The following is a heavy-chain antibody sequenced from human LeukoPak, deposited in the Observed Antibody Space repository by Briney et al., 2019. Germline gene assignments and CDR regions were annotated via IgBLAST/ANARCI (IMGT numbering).Heavy chain of an antibody. Sequence: SETLSLTCAVYGGSFSGYYWSWIRQPPGQGLEWIGYIYYSGSTNYNPSLKSRVTISVDTSKNQFSLKLSSVTAADTAVYYCARASYSGSGKLPFDYWGQGTLVTVSS. J-gene: IGHJ4*02. CDR3: ARASYSGSGKLPFDY. CDR2: IYYSGST. CDR1: GGSFSGYY. D-gene: IGHD3-10*01. V-gene: IGHV4-59*01.